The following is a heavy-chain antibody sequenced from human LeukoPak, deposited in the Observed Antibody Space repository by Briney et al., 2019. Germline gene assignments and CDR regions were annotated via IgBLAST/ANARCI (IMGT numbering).Heavy chain of an antibody. CDR1: GGSISSGSYY. CDR2: IYTSGST. V-gene: IGHV4-61*02. J-gene: IGHJ4*02. Sequence: PSQTLSLTCTVSGGSISSGSYYWSWIRQPAGKGLEWIGRIYTSGSTNYNPSLKSRVTISVDTSKNQFSLKLSSVTAADTAVYYCARHGHDFWSGYYPDYPTSFDYWGQGTLVTVSS. CDR3: ARHGHDFWSGYYPDYPTSFDY. D-gene: IGHD3-3*01.